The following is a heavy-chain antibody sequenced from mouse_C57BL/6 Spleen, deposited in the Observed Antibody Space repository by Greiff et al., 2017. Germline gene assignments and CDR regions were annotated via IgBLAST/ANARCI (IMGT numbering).Heavy chain of an antibody. D-gene: IGHD2-3*01. V-gene: IGHV6-6*01. CDR1: GFTFSDAW. CDR3: RCYDGYYEFAY. J-gene: IGHJ3*01. Sequence: EVKVVESGGGLVQPGGSMKLSCAASGFTFSDAWMDWVRQSPEKGLEWVAEIRNKANNHATYYAESVKGRFTISRDDSKSSVYLQMNSLRAEDTGIYYCRCYDGYYEFAYWGQGTLVTVSA. CDR2: IRNKANNHAT.